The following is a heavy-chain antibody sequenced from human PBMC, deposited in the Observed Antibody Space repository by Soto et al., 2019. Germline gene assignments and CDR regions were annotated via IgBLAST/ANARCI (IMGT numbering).Heavy chain of an antibody. Sequence: QVQLVESGGGVVQPGRSLRLSCAVSGFIFSDYGMHWVRQAPGKGLEWVALLSHDGRNEYYVDSVKGRFTISRGNSKNTLYQPMASLRPADKALYYWAKVGGSGYCSSSSCYAADYWGQGTLVTVSS. V-gene: IGHV3-30*18. CDR2: LSHDGRNE. CDR1: GFIFSDYG. D-gene: IGHD2-2*01. CDR3: AKVGGSGYCSSSSCYAADY. J-gene: IGHJ4*02.